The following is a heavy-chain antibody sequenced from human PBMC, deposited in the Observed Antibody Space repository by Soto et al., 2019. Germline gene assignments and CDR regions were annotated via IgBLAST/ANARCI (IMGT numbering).Heavy chain of an antibody. CDR2: LHSSVST. V-gene: IGHV4-4*07. CDR1: GDSIRAHY. D-gene: IGHD3-10*01. Sequence: QVQLQESGPGLVKPSETLSLTCTVSGDSIRAHYWSWIRQAAGKGLEWIGRLHSSVSTDYNPSLKSRVTMSADTSRNQFSLKLASLTAADTAVYYCARGRARVPTVRGLILQFSYFDPWGQGTLVTVSS. J-gene: IGHJ5*02. CDR3: ARGRARVPTVRGLILQFSYFDP.